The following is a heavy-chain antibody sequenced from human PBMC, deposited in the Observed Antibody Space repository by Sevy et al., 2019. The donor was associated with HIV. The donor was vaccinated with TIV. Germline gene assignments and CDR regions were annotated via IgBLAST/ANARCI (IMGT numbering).Heavy chain of an antibody. V-gene: IGHV3-11*01. J-gene: IGHJ4*02. CDR3: ARDPGYSSGWFRPHFDY. Sequence: GGSMRLSCAASGFPFSTYYMTWIRQAPGKGLEWLAYISLSHHTIYYADSVKGRFTISRDNAKNSLYLQMNNLRAEDTATYYCARDPGYSSGWFRPHFDYWGQGALVTVSS. CDR2: ISLSHHTI. D-gene: IGHD6-19*01. CDR1: GFPFSTYY.